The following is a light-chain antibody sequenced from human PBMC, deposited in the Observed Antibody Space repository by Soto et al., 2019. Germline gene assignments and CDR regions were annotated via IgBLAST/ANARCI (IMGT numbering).Light chain of an antibody. CDR2: GAS. Sequence: EIVMTQSPVTLSVSPGERATLSCRASQSISNNLAWYQQKPGQAPRLLIYGASTRATGIPARFSGSGSGTEFTLTISSLQSEDFAVYSCQHYNDRPLTFGGGTKVDNK. V-gene: IGKV3-15*01. CDR3: QHYNDRPLT. J-gene: IGKJ4*01. CDR1: QSISNN.